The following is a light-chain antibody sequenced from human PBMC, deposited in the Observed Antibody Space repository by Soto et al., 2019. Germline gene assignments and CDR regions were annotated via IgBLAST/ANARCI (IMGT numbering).Light chain of an antibody. Sequence: DLQMTQSPSTLSASVGDRVTITCRASQSISDWLAWYQQKPGKAPKLLIYKVSSLEYGVPSRFSGSRSGTEFTLTISSLQPDDFATYYCQQYNSYSFGGGTKVEIK. CDR1: QSISDW. CDR3: QQYNSYS. CDR2: KVS. J-gene: IGKJ4*01. V-gene: IGKV1-5*03.